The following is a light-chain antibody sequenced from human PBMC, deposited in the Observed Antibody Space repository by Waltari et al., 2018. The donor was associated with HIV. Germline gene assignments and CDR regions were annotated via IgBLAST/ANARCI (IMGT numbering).Light chain of an antibody. CDR2: EVS. V-gene: IGLV2-8*01. CDR3: SSYAGSSTWV. Sequence: QSALTQPPSASGSPGQSVTIPCTGISSDAGDDNYVSWYQQSPGKAPKLIIYEVSNRPSGVPDRFSGSKSGNTASLTVSGLQADDEADYYCSSYAGSSTWVFGGGTKLTVL. J-gene: IGLJ3*02. CDR1: SSDAGDDNY.